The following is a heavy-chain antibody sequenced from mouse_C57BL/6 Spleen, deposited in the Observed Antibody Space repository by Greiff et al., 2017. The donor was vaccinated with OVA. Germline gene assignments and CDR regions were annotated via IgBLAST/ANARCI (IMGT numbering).Heavy chain of an antibody. CDR2: INPGSGGT. J-gene: IGHJ3*01. D-gene: IGHD1-1*01. CDR1: GYAFTNYL. CDR3: AREAYYYGSSYLWFAY. Sequence: VKLMESGAELVRPGTSVKVSCKASGYAFTNYLIEWVKQRPGQGLEWIGVINPGSGGTNYNEKFKGKATLTADKSSSTAYMQLSSLTSEDSAVYFCAREAYYYGSSYLWFAYWGQGTLVTVSA. V-gene: IGHV1-54*01.